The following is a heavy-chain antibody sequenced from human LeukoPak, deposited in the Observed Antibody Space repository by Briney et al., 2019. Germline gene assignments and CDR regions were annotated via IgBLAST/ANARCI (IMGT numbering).Heavy chain of an antibody. CDR1: GFTFSGYA. V-gene: IGHV3-23*01. J-gene: IGHJ4*02. Sequence: QPGGSLRLSCAASGFTFSGYAMSWVRQAPGKGLEWVSAINGSGGSTYYADSVTGRFTISRDNAKNSLFLQMNSLRAEDTAGYYCARGTPTTRDFDYWGQGTLVTVSS. CDR2: INGSGGST. D-gene: IGHD4-11*01. CDR3: ARGTPTTRDFDY.